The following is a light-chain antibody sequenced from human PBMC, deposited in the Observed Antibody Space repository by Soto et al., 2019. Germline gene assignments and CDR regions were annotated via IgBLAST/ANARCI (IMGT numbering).Light chain of an antibody. V-gene: IGLV2-14*01. CDR1: SSDVGGYNY. CDR2: DVS. Sequence: QSALTQPASVSGSPGQSITISCTGTSSDVGGYNYVSWYQQHPGKAPKLMIYDVSNRPSGVSNRFSGSKSGNTASLTISGLQAEDEADYYCSSYTSSTPDVVFGGWTKLTVL. CDR3: SSYTSSTPDVV. J-gene: IGLJ2*01.